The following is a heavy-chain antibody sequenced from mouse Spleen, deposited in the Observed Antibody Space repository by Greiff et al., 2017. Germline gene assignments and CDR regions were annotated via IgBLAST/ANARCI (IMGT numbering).Heavy chain of an antibody. D-gene: IGHD1-1*01. CDR3: ARPEGYYYGSSFWAMDY. CDR1: GYTFTDYY. J-gene: IGHJ4*01. V-gene: IGHV1-26*01. Sequence: VQLQQSGPELVKPGASVKISCKASGYTFTDYYMNWVKQSHGKSLEWIGDINPNNGGTSYNQKFKGKATLTVDKSSSTAYMELRSLTSEDSAVYYCARPEGYYYGSSFWAMDYWGQGTSVTVSS. CDR2: INPNNGGT.